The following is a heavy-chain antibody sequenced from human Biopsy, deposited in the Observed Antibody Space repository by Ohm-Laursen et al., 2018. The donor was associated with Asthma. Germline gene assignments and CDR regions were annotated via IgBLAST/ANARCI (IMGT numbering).Heavy chain of an antibody. V-gene: IGHV3-30*18. CDR1: GFTFRNYA. D-gene: IGHD6-13*01. CDR2: ILFDGRKI. CDR3: AKDRVAGRSYYFDY. J-gene: IGHJ4*02. Sequence: SLRLSCAASGFTFRNYAMSWVRQTPGKGLEWVAQILFDGRKINYPDSVKGRFTISRDNSKNMVYLQMNSLRPEDTAVYYCAKDRVAGRSYYFDYWGQGSLVSVSS.